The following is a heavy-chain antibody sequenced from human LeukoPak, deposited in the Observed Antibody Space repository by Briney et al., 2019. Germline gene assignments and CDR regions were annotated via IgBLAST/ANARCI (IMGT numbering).Heavy chain of an antibody. V-gene: IGHV4-39*01. J-gene: IGHJ4*02. D-gene: IGHD5-12*01. CDR3: ARLSGPIDS. CDR1: GGSISSSIYY. CDR2: SYYSGST. Sequence: SETLSLTCTVSGGSISSSIYYWGWIRQPPGKGLEWIGNSYYSGSTYYNPSLKSRVTISVETSKNQFSLKASSVTAADTAVYFCARLSGPIDSWGQGTLVTVSS.